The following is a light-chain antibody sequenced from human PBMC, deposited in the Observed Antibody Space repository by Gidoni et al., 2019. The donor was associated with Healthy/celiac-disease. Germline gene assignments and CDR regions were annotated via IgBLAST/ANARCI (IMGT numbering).Light chain of an antibody. V-gene: IGKV3-15*01. J-gene: IGKJ3*01. CDR2: GSS. CDR1: QSVSSN. Sequence: EIVMTQSPATLSVSPGDRATLSCRASQSVSSNLAWYQQKPGQAPRLLIYGSSTRATGIPARFSGIGSGTEFTLTISSLQSEDFAVYYCQQYNNWPLFXPXTKVDIK. CDR3: QQYNNWPL.